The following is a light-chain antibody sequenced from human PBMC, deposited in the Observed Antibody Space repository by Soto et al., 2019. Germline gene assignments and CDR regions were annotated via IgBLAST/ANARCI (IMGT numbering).Light chain of an antibody. J-gene: IGKJ2*01. Sequence: EIVLTQSPATLSLSPGERATLSCRASQSANSYLAWYQQKPGQAPRLLIYDASNRATGIPPGFSGSGSGTDLTLTISSLEPEDFAIYYCQQRSNWPPTTFGQGTRLEIK. V-gene: IGKV3-11*01. CDR1: QSANSY. CDR2: DAS. CDR3: QQRSNWPPTT.